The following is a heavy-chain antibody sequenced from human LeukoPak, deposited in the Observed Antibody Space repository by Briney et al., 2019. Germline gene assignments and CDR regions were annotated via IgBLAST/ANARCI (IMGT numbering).Heavy chain of an antibody. CDR2: ISYDGSNK. Sequence: GGSLRLSCAASGFTFSSYAMHWVRQAPGKGLEWVAVISYDGSNKYYADSVKGRFTISRDNSKNTLYLQMNSLRAEDTAVYYCARGGITGTADYWGQGTLVTVSS. J-gene: IGHJ4*02. D-gene: IGHD1/OR15-1a*01. CDR3: ARGGITGTADY. V-gene: IGHV3-30-3*01. CDR1: GFTFSSYA.